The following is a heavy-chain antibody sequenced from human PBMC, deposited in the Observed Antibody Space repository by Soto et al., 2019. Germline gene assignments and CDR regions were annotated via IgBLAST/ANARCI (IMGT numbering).Heavy chain of an antibody. D-gene: IGHD4-17*01. V-gene: IGHV3-23*01. Sequence: EVQLLESGGGLVQPGGSLRLSCAASGFSFSTYPMVWVRQAPGKRLEAVSSISGSGDKTYYKDSVKGRFTISRDNYKNTVDLQMNSLRPEDTAVYYCAKILSTVTTYYYGMDAWGQGTTVTVSS. CDR2: ISGSGDKT. CDR3: AKILSTVTTYYYGMDA. J-gene: IGHJ6*02. CDR1: GFSFSTYP.